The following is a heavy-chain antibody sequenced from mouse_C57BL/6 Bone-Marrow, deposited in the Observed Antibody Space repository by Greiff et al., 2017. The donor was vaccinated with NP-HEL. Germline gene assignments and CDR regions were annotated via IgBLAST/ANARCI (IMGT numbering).Heavy chain of an antibody. V-gene: IGHV1-82*01. CDR1: GYAFSSSW. Sequence: QVQLQQSGPELVKPGASVKISCKASGYAFSSSWMNWVKQRPGKGLEWIGRIYPGDGDTNYNGKCKGKATLTADKSSSTAYMQLSSLTAEDSAVYFGARSESYYYGSSPWFAYWGQGTLVTVSA. CDR3: ARSESYYYGSSPWFAY. J-gene: IGHJ3*01. D-gene: IGHD1-1*01. CDR2: IYPGDGDT.